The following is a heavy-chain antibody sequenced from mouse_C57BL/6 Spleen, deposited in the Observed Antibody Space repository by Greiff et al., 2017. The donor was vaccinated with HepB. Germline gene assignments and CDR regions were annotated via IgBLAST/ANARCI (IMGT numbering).Heavy chain of an antibody. V-gene: IGHV5-4*01. J-gene: IGHJ3*01. Sequence: DVKLVESGGGLVKPGGSLKLSCAASGFTFSSYAMSWVRQTPEKRLEWVATISDGGSYTYYPDNVKGRFTISRDNAKNNLYLQMSHLKSEDTAMYYCARDRDYGSSYGGFAYWGQGTLVTVSA. D-gene: IGHD1-1*01. CDR2: ISDGGSYT. CDR3: ARDRDYGSSYGGFAY. CDR1: GFTFSSYA.